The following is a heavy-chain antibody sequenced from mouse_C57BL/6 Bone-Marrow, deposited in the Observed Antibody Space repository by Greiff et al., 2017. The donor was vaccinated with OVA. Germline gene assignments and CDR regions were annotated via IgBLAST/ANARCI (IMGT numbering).Heavy chain of an antibody. Sequence: QVQLQQPGAELVKPGASVKLSCKASGYTFTSYWMHWVKQRPGRGLEWIGRIVPNSGGTKYNEKFKSKATLTVDKPSSTAYMQLSSLTSEDSAVFNYARSRSASSCIYYFDYWGQGTTLTVSS. CDR3: ARSRSASSCIYYFDY. J-gene: IGHJ2*01. CDR2: IVPNSGGT. D-gene: IGHD1-1*01. CDR1: GYTFTSYW. V-gene: IGHV1-72*01.